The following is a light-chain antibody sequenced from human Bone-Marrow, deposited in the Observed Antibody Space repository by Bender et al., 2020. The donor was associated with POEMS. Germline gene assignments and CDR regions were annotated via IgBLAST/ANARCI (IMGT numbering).Light chain of an antibody. CDR2: NTN. CDR3: ALFLGSGVWV. CDR1: SGSVSTDHH. V-gene: IGLV8-61*01. J-gene: IGLJ3*02. Sequence: QTVVTQEPSLSVSPGGTVTLTCGLTSGSVSTDHHPSWYHQSPGQAPRPLMYNTNTRSSGVPARFSGSILGTKAGLTITAAQGGDESLYYCALFLGSGVWVFGGGTKLTVL.